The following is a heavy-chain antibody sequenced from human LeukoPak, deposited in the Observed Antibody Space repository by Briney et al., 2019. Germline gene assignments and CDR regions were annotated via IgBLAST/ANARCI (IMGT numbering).Heavy chain of an antibody. CDR1: GYTFTSYG. V-gene: IGHV1-18*01. Sequence: ASVKVSCKASGYTFTSYGISWVRQAPGQGLEWMGWISAYNGNTNYAQKLQGRVTMTTDTSTSTAYMELRSLRSGDTAVYYCARDPGGSVGASYGMDVWGQGTTVTVSS. CDR3: ARDPGGSVGASYGMDV. CDR2: ISAYNGNT. D-gene: IGHD1-26*01. J-gene: IGHJ6*02.